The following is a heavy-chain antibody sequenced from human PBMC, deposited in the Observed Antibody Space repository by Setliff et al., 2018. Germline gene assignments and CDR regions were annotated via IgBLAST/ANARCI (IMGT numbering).Heavy chain of an antibody. D-gene: IGHD6-13*01. CDR3: ASAGHSGSWFPFDAFHI. CDR2: IRYDGSNK. Sequence: PGGSLRLSCAASGFTFSSYGMHWVRQAPGKGLEWVAFIRYDGSNKYYADSVKGRFTISRDNAKSSLYLQMNSLRAEDTAVYYCASAGHSGSWFPFDAFHIWGQGTMVTVSS. J-gene: IGHJ3*02. CDR1: GFTFSSYG. V-gene: IGHV3-30*02.